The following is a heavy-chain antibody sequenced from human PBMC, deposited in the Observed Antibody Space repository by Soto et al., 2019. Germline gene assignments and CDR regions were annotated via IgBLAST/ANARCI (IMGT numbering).Heavy chain of an antibody. CDR1: GFTFRNYG. J-gene: IGHJ4*02. V-gene: IGHV3-23*01. CDR3: AKILDAGGCDY. CDR2: ISGSGGST. D-gene: IGHD5-12*01. Sequence: EVQVLESGGGLIQPGGSLRLSCAVSGFTFRNYGMSWVRQAAGKGLEWVSSISGSGGSTYYAGSVKGRFTISRDNSKNTLYLQMDSLRAEDTAEYYCAKILDAGGCDYWGQGTLVTVSS.